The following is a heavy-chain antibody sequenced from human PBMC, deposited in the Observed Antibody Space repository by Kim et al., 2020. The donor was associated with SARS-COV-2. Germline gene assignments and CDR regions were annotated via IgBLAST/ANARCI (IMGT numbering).Heavy chain of an antibody. D-gene: IGHD2-21*02. V-gene: IGHV3-11*01. CDR1: GFIFSDYY. J-gene: IGHJ6*03. CDR2: ISSSSNTI. Sequence: GGSLRLSCEASGFIFSDYYMAWIRQAPGKGLEWIAFISSSSNTIRYADTVKGRVTISRDNAKNSLYLQMNSLSAEDTAVYYGASLKLLYYYMDVWGKGTT. CDR3: ASLKLLYYYMDV.